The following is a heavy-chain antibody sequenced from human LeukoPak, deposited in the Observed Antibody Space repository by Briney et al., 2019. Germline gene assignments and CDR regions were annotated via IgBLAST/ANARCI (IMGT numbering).Heavy chain of an antibody. J-gene: IGHJ1*01. CDR2: ISSSSSYI. Sequence: GGSLRLSCAASGFTFSGYSMNWVRQAPGKGLEWVSSISSSSSYIYYADSVRGRFTISRDNAKNSLYLQMNSLRAEDTAVYYCARGPLVGATSYFQHWGQGTLVTVSS. V-gene: IGHV3-21*01. CDR3: ARGPLVGATSYFQH. D-gene: IGHD1-26*01. CDR1: GFTFSGYS.